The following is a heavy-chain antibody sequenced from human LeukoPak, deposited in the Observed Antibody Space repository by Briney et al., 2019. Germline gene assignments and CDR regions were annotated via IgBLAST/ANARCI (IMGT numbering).Heavy chain of an antibody. CDR3: AKGSIVTTFYYYGMDV. V-gene: IGHV3-23*01. D-gene: IGHD4-11*01. Sequence: GGSLRLSCAASGFTFSSYAMSWVRQAPGKGLEWVSAISGSGGSTYYADSVKGRFTISRDNSKNTLYLQMNSLRAEDTAVYYCAKGSIVTTFYYYGMDVWGQGTTVTVSS. J-gene: IGHJ6*02. CDR2: ISGSGGST. CDR1: GFTFSSYA.